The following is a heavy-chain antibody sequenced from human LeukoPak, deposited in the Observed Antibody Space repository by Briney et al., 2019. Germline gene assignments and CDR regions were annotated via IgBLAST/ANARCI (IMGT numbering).Heavy chain of an antibody. CDR3: ARPPKGLLWFGELITPDTDNWFDP. V-gene: IGHV1-2*06. J-gene: IGHJ5*02. D-gene: IGHD3-10*01. Sequence: ASVKVSCKASGYTFTGYYMHWVRQAPGQGLEWMGRISPNSGGTNYAQKFQGRVTMTRDTSISTAYMELSRLRSDDTAVYYCARPPKGLLWFGELITPDTDNWFDPWGQGTLVTVSS. CDR2: ISPNSGGT. CDR1: GYTFTGYY.